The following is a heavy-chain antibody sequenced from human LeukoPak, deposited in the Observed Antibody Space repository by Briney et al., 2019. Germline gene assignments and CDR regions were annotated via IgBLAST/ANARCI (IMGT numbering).Heavy chain of an antibody. CDR3: AKGGTIFLAYFFDS. Sequence: GGSLRLSCAASGFRFTSYDMSWVRQAPGKGLQWVSGISGTGKSTYYADSVKGRFTISRDNSKNTLSLHMKSLRAEDTAVYYCAKGGTIFLAYFFDSWGQGTLVTVSS. CDR2: ISGTGKST. D-gene: IGHD3-9*01. V-gene: IGHV3-23*01. CDR1: GFRFTSYD. J-gene: IGHJ4*02.